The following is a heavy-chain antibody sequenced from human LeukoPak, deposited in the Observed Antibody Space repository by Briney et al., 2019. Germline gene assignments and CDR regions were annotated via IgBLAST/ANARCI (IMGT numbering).Heavy chain of an antibody. CDR1: GFTFSSYA. V-gene: IGHV3-30-3*01. CDR3: ARDPASAGWFDP. CDR2: ISYDGSNK. Sequence: PGGSLRLSCAASGFTFSSYAVHWVRQAPGKGLEWVAVISYDGSNKYYADSVKGRFTISRDNSKNTLYLQMNSLRAEDTAVYYCARDPASAGWFDPWGQGTLVTVSS. J-gene: IGHJ5*02.